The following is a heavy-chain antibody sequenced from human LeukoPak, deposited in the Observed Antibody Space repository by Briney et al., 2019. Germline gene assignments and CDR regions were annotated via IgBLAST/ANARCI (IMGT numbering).Heavy chain of an antibody. V-gene: IGHV1-69*05. Sequence: ASVKVSCKASGGTFSSYALSWVRQAPGQGLEWMGGIIPIFGTANYAQKFQGRVTITTDESTSTAYMELSSLRSEDTAVYYCARHFWSGYYRDYWGQGTLVTVSS. J-gene: IGHJ4*02. CDR2: IIPIFGTA. D-gene: IGHD3-3*02. CDR3: ARHFWSGYYRDY. CDR1: GGTFSSYA.